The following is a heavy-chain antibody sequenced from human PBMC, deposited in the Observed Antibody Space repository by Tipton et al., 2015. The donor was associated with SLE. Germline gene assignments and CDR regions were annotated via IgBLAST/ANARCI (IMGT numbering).Heavy chain of an antibody. CDR1: GFTFSSYA. CDR2: ISGSGGST. V-gene: IGHV3-23*01. CDR3: AKGGTIFGVDYYYYMDV. D-gene: IGHD3-3*01. Sequence: GSLRLSCAASGFTFSSYAMSWVRQAPGKGLEWVSVISGSGGSTYYADSVKGRFTISRDNSKNTLYLQMNSLRAEDTAVYYCAKGGTIFGVDYYYYMDVWGKGTTVTVSS. J-gene: IGHJ6*03.